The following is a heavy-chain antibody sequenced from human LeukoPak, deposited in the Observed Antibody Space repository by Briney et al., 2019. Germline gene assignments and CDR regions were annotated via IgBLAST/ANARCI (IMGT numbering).Heavy chain of an antibody. J-gene: IGHJ6*02. Sequence: SQTLSLTCTVSGGSISDAAYYWSWIRQHPGEGLEWIGYIYYSGSTSYNPSHKSRVTISVDTSKNQFSLKLTSVTAADTAVYYCASFRSRYYGMDVWGQGTTVTVSS. D-gene: IGHD6-6*01. CDR3: ASFRSRYYGMDV. V-gene: IGHV4-31*03. CDR1: GGSISDAAYY. CDR2: IYYSGST.